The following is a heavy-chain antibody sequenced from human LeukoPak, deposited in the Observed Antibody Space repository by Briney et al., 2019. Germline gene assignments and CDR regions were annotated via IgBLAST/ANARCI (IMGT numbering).Heavy chain of an antibody. Sequence: GGSLRLSCAASGFTFSSYEMNWVRQAPGKGLEWVSHSSSSGSTIYYAGSVKGRFTIARDNAKNSVYLQMNSLRAEDTAVYYCARVGYYASGPFSYFDYWGQGTLVTVSS. CDR3: ARVGYYASGPFSYFDY. CDR2: SSSSGSTI. V-gene: IGHV3-48*03. D-gene: IGHD3-10*01. J-gene: IGHJ4*02. CDR1: GFTFSSYE.